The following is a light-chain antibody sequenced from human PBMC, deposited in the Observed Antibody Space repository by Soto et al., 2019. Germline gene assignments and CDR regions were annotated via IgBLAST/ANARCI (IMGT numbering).Light chain of an antibody. V-gene: IGKV3-11*01. J-gene: IGKJ3*01. CDR1: QSVSTF. CDR2: DAS. Sequence: EIVLTQSPATLSLSPGERSTISCRASQSVSTFLAWYQQKPGQAPRLLIYDASNRATGIPARFSGSGSGTDFTLTISSLAREDFAVYYCQQRSNWIFTFGPGTKVDMK. CDR3: QQRSNWIFT.